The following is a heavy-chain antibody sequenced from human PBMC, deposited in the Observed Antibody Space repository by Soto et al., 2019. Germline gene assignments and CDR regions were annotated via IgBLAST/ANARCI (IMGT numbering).Heavy chain of an antibody. D-gene: IGHD3-3*01. J-gene: IGHJ6*02. V-gene: IGHV1-8*01. CDR3: ARERKFDFWRKGLDV. CDR2: MDPNSGST. CDR1: GDTFTTYD. Sequence: ASVKVSCKASGDTFTTYDINRVRQAPGQGLEWLGWMDPNSGSTGYAQNFQGRITMTRNISRNTAHMELSSLQSEDTAVYYCARERKFDFWRKGLDVWGQGTTVTVSS.